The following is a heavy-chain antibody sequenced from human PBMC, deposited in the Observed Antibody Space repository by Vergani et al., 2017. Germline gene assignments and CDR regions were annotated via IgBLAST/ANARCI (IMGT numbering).Heavy chain of an antibody. CDR2: ISGSGGST. J-gene: IGHJ4*02. CDR3: AKGYGDLTHEPIDY. Sequence: EVQLLESGGGLVQPGGSLRLSCAASGFTFSSYAMSWVRQAPGKGLEWVSAISGSGGSTYYEDSVKGRFTISRDNSKNTLYLQMNSLRAEDTAVYYCAKGYGDLTHEPIDYWGQGTLVTVSS. V-gene: IGHV3-23*01. CDR1: GFTFSSYA. D-gene: IGHD4-17*01.